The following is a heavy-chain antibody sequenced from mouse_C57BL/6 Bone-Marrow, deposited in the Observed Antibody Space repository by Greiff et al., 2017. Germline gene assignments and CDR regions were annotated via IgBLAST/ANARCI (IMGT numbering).Heavy chain of an antibody. CDR3: ARSYDYDGGFDY. V-gene: IGHV5-6*01. CDR2: ISSGGSYT. J-gene: IGHJ2*01. Sequence: EVQVVESGGDLVKPGGSLKLSCAASGFTFSSYGMSWVRPTPDKRLEWVATISSGGSYTYYPDSVKGRFTISRDNAKNTLYLQMSSLKSEDTAMYYCARSYDYDGGFDYWGQGTTLTVSS. CDR1: GFTFSSYG. D-gene: IGHD2-4*01.